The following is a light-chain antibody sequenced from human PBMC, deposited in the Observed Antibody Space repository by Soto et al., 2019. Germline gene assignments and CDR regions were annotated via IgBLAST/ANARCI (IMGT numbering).Light chain of an antibody. V-gene: IGKV1-5*01. J-gene: IGKJ1*01. Sequence: DMRTNQYPSTLHPYVSARVTITCRVSQSISSWLAWYQQKQGKAPKRLIYDAASLESGVPSRISGSGSGTEVTLTISSRQHPDVLTYYYQQYNSYSRWTFGQGSKV. CDR3: QQYNSYSRWT. CDR1: QSISSW. CDR2: DAA.